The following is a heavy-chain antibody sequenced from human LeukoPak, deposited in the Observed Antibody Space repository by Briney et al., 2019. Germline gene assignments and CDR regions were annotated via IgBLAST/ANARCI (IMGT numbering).Heavy chain of an antibody. J-gene: IGHJ4*02. CDR1: GFTFSRSW. D-gene: IGHD4-17*01. CDR2: INPDGSQK. CDR3: ARDPHYGAIDY. Sequence: GGSLRLSCAASGFTFSRSWMAWVRQAPGKGLEWVADINPDGSQKYYVDSMQGRFTISRDNAKNSLDLQMDSLGAEDTAVYYCARDPHYGAIDYWGQGTLVTVSS. V-gene: IGHV3-7*01.